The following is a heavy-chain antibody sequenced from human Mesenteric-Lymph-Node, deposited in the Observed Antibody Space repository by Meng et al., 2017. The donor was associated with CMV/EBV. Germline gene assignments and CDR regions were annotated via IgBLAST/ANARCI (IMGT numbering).Heavy chain of an antibody. Sequence: KSAGYSFATYWIGWVRQMPGKGLEWMGSIYPGDSDTRYSPSFQGQVTISADKSISTAYLQWSSLKASDTAMYYCARLGKYSGYDCAYWGQGALVTVSS. J-gene: IGHJ4*02. CDR1: GYSFATYW. D-gene: IGHD5-12*01. V-gene: IGHV5-51*01. CDR2: IYPGDSDT. CDR3: ARLGKYSGYDCAY.